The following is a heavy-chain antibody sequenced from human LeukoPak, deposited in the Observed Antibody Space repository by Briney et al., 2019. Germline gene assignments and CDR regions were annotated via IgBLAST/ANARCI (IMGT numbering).Heavy chain of an antibody. J-gene: IGHJ3*01. Sequence: SETLSLTCTVSGGSISSTNYYWGWIRQSPGKGLEWVGYISYSGTTYYNPSLRSRVTIFVDTSKNQFSLNLSSVTAADTALYYCARLAAEAGTSVAFDFWGQGTMVTVSS. CDR3: ARLAAEAGTSVAFDF. V-gene: IGHV4-39*01. CDR2: ISYSGTT. CDR1: GGSISSTNYY. D-gene: IGHD6-19*01.